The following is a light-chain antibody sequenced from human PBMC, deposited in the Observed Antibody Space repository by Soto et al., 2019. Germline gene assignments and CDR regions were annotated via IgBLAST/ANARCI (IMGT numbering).Light chain of an antibody. CDR2: GAS. Sequence: EIVLTQSPGTLSLSPGERATLSCRASQSVSSSYLAWYQQKPGQAPRRLIYGASSRATVIPDRFSGSGSGTDFNLTISRLEPEDFAVYYCQQYCSSTLTLGGGTKVEIK. J-gene: IGKJ4*01. CDR3: QQYCSSTLT. V-gene: IGKV3-20*01. CDR1: QSVSSSY.